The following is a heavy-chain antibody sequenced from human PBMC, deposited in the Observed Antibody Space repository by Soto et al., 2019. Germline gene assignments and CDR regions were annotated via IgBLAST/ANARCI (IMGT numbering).Heavy chain of an antibody. CDR2: IWYDGSNK. CDR3: ARGTYGSGSYLNNYYMDV. D-gene: IGHD3-10*01. J-gene: IGHJ6*03. V-gene: IGHV3-33*01. CDR1: GFTFSSYG. Sequence: GGSLRLSCAASGFTFSSYGMHWVRQAPGKGLEWVAVIWYDGSNKYYADSVKGRFTITRDNSKNTLYLQMNSLRAEDTAVYYCARGTYGSGSYLNNYYMDVWGKGTTVTVSS.